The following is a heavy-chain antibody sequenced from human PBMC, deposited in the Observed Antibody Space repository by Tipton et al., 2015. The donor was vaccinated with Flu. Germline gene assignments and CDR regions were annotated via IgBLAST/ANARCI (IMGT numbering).Heavy chain of an antibody. J-gene: IGHJ4*02. D-gene: IGHD2/OR15-2a*01. V-gene: IGHV4-38-2*01. CDR3: ARAEIGDFDY. CDR2: IYHNGDI. CDR1: GYSISRGYY. Sequence: TLSLTCAVSGYSISRGYYWGWIRQPPGKGLEWIGSIYHNGDIHFNPSPKSRVSISADTSNNRFSLNLTSVTAADTAVYYCARAEIGDFDYWGQGTLVTVSS.